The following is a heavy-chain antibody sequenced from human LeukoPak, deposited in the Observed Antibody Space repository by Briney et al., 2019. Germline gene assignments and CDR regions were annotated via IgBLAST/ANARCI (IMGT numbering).Heavy chain of an antibody. CDR3: AGQKAIAAAGSHFDY. V-gene: IGHV5-51*01. J-gene: IGHJ4*02. D-gene: IGHD6-13*01. CDR1: GYSFTSYW. Sequence: GESLKISCKGSGYSFTSYWIGWVRQMPGKGLEWMGIIYPGDSDTRYSPSFQGQVTISADKSISTAYLQWSSLKASDTAMYYCAGQKAIAAAGSHFDYWGQGTLVTVSS. CDR2: IYPGDSDT.